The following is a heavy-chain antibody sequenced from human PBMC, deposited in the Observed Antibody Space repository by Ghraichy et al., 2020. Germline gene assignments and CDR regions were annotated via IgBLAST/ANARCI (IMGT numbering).Heavy chain of an antibody. CDR1: GFTFSDYY. CDR3: ARCGYSYGYHCNWFDP. J-gene: IGHJ5*02. CDR2: ISSSGSTI. V-gene: IGHV3-11*01. D-gene: IGHD5-18*01. Sequence: GGSLRLSCAASGFTFSDYYMSWIRQAPGKGLEWVSYISSSGSTIYYADSVKGRFTISRDNAKNSLYLQMNSLRAEDTAVYYCARCGYSYGYHCNWFDPWGQGTLVTVSS.